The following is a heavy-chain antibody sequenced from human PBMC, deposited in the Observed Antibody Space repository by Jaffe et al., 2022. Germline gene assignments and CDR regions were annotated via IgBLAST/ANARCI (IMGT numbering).Heavy chain of an antibody. Sequence: QVQLQESGPGLVKPSETLSLTCTVSGGSISSYYWSWIRQPPGKGLEWIGYIYYSGSTNYNPSLKSRVTISVDTSKNQFSLKLSSVTAADTAVYYCARSPLLWFGDHHMSYDGGWFDPWGQGTLVTVSS. V-gene: IGHV4-59*01. D-gene: IGHD3-10*01. CDR1: GGSISSYY. CDR3: ARSPLLWFGDHHMSYDGGWFDP. CDR2: IYYSGST. J-gene: IGHJ5*02.